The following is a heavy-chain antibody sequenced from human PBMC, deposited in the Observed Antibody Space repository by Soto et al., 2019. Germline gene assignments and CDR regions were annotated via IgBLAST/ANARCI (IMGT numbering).Heavy chain of an antibody. Sequence: GGSLRLSCAASGFTFSSYGMHWVRQAPGKGLEWVAVIWDDGSNKYYADSVKGRFTISRDNSKNTLYLQMNSLRAEDTAVYYCARDDNDYDAFDIWGQGTMVTVSS. V-gene: IGHV3-33*01. CDR2: IWDDGSNK. CDR1: GFTFSSYG. CDR3: ARDDNDYDAFDI. D-gene: IGHD4-17*01. J-gene: IGHJ3*02.